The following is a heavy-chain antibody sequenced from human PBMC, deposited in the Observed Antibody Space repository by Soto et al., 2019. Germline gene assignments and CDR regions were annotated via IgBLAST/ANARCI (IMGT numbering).Heavy chain of an antibody. CDR2: IIPIFGTV. V-gene: IGHV1-69*12. J-gene: IGHJ5*02. Sequence: QVQLVQSGAEVKQPGYSVKVSCKASGCIFNSFRITWVRQSPGQGLAWLGGIIPIFGTVNYAQKFQWRVTIIADQCTSTAYMELRGQRSEATAGYYCARGGYGEKQWLAPWGHGHLVTVSS. CDR1: GCIFNSFR. D-gene: IGHD4-17*01. CDR3: ARGGYGEKQWLAP.